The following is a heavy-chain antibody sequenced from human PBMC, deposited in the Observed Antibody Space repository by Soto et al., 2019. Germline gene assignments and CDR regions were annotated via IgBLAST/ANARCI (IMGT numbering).Heavy chain of an antibody. CDR3: ARGEYQLLFPDY. CDR1: GYTFTSYA. CDR2: MNPNSGNT. Sequence: ASVKVSCKASGYTFTSYAMHWVRQAPGQRLEWMGWMNPNSGNTRYAQKFQGRVTMTRNTSISTAYMELSSLRSEDTAVYYCARGEYQLLFPDYWGQGTLVTVSS. J-gene: IGHJ4*02. D-gene: IGHD2-2*01. V-gene: IGHV1-8*02.